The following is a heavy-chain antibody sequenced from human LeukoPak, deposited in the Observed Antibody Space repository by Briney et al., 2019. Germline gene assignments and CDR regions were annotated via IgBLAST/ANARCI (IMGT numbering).Heavy chain of an antibody. CDR3: ARYSYIPNWFYP. D-gene: IGHD3-16*02. Sequence: SETLSLTCAVSGDSIGSIYYFWVWIRQPPGKAPEWIASINYSGNTYYNPSLKNRVSISVDTSKNQFSLGLKSVTAADTAVYFCARYSYIPNWFYPWGQGTLVTVST. CDR1: GDSIGSIYYF. V-gene: IGHV4-39*01. CDR2: INYSGNT. J-gene: IGHJ5*02.